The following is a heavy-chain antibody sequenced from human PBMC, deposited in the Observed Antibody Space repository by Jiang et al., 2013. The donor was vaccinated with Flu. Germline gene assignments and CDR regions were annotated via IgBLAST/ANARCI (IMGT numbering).Heavy chain of an antibody. V-gene: IGHV3-23*04. CDR2: ISGSGDST. CDR3: VRDSPFYDTHAYRATSFDY. CDR1: GFTFSRYA. J-gene: IGHJ4*02. D-gene: IGHD2/OR15-2a*01. Sequence: QLVESGGGFVQPGGSLRLSCAASGFTFSRYAMNWVRQAPGQGLEWVSSISGSGDSTYYADSVKGRFTISRDNSKNTLYLQMNSLTVEDTAVFYCVRDSPFYDTHAYRATSFDYWGQGALVTVSS.